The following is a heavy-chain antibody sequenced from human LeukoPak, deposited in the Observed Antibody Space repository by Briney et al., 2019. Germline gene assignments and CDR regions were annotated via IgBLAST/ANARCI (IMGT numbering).Heavy chain of an antibody. D-gene: IGHD4-11*01. J-gene: IGHJ6*02. CDR1: DGSINSYY. CDR2: IYYNGNT. Sequence: SETLSLTCSVSDGSINSYYWNWIRRPPGKGLEWIGYIYYNGNTNYSPSLKSRVTMSVDTSKNLFSLKVSSVTAADTAVYYCARGPTVIYYYYGMDVWGQGTTVTVSS. V-gene: IGHV4-59*01. CDR3: ARGPTVIYYYYGMDV.